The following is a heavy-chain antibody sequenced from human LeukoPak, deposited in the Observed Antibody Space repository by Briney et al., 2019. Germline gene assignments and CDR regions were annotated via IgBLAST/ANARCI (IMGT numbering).Heavy chain of an antibody. CDR3: AKDRGKRDNYYMDV. Sequence: GGSLRLSCAASGFTLSSCAMSWVRQAPGKGLEWVSSIGAGGYTTHYADSVKGRFTISRDNSKNTLYLQMNSLRAEDTAVYYCAKDRGKRDNYYMDVWGKGTTVTVSS. CDR2: IGAGGYTT. J-gene: IGHJ6*03. CDR1: GFTLSSCA. V-gene: IGHV3-23*01. D-gene: IGHD2-21*02.